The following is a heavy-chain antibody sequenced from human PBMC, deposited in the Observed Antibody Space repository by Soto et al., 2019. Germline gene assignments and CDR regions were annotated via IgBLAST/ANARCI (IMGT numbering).Heavy chain of an antibody. CDR2: IIPIFDAR. CDR1: GDTFSSHA. J-gene: IGHJ2*01. V-gene: IGHV1-69*06. Sequence: SVRVSCNASGDTFSSHALSWVRRVPGQGLEWMGGIIPIFDARTYAQKFQGRVTISADNSTKTGHMQLSSLPSEDTAVYYCARSSTTYYYQSSRYWPYKPFDLWY. D-gene: IGHD3-22*01. CDR3: ARSSTTYYYQSSRYWPYKPFDLWY.